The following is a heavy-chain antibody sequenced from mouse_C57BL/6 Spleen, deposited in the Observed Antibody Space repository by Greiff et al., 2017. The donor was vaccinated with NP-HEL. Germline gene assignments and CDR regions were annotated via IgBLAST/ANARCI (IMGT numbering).Heavy chain of an antibody. CDR2: ISDGGSYT. J-gene: IGHJ4*01. D-gene: IGHD2-2*01. V-gene: IGHV5-4*01. CDR1: GFTFSSYA. Sequence: EVQVVESGGGLVKPGGSLKLSCAASGFTFSSYAMSWVRQTPEKGLEWVAPISDGGSYTYYPDNVKGRFTISRDNAKNNLYLQMSHLKSEDTAMYYCARDGYYDAMDYWGKGTSVTVSS. CDR3: ARDGYYDAMDY.